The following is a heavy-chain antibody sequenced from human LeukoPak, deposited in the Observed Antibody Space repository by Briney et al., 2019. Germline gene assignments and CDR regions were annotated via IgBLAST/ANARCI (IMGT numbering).Heavy chain of an antibody. D-gene: IGHD4-17*01. J-gene: IGHJ4*02. CDR1: GFTFSSYA. CDR2: ISGSGGST. CDR3: ANDYGKGPDFGY. V-gene: IGHV3-23*01. Sequence: QTGGSLRLSCAASGFTFSSYAMSWVRQAPGKGLEWVPAISGSGGSTYYADSVKGRFTISRDNSKNTLYLQMNSLRAEDTAVYYCANDYGKGPDFGYWGQGTLVTVSS.